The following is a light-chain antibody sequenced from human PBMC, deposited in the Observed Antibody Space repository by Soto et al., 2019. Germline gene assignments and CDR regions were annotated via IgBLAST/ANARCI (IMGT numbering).Light chain of an antibody. CDR2: EAS. CDR3: QQYNGYSLT. V-gene: IGKV1-5*03. CDR1: QSIRYW. Sequence: EMHMTQAPGTFVASXGGRATITXXASQSIRYWLAWFQQKAGKAPKLLIYEASRLESGVPSRISGSGSGTEFTLTISSLEPDDFALYYCQQYNGYSLTFGQGTRLEI. J-gene: IGKJ5*01.